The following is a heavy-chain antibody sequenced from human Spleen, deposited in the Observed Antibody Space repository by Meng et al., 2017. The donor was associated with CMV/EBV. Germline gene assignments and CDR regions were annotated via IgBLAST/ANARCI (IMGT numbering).Heavy chain of an antibody. Sequence: SQTLSLTCAVYGGSFSGYYWSWIRQPPGKGLEWIGEINHSGSTNYNPSLKSRVTISVDTPKSQFSLKLSSVIAADTAVYYCARHLGVGAIDYFDYWGQGTLVTVSS. CDR2: INHSGST. J-gene: IGHJ4*02. D-gene: IGHD1-26*01. CDR3: ARHLGVGAIDYFDY. V-gene: IGHV4-34*01. CDR1: GGSFSGYY.